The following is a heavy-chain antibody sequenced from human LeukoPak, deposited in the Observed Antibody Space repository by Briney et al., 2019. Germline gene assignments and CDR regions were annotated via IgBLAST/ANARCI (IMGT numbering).Heavy chain of an antibody. CDR1: GFTLSDHY. Sequence: AGGSLSLSCAASGFTLSDHYMEWVRQAQGKGLEWVGRIKNKRGSYTADYAASVKGRFTISRDDSQNSLYLQMNSLKTEDTAVYYCGRDTATALDYWGQGTLVTVSS. J-gene: IGHJ4*02. CDR2: IKNKRGSYTA. CDR3: GRDTATALDY. D-gene: IGHD2-21*02. V-gene: IGHV3-72*01.